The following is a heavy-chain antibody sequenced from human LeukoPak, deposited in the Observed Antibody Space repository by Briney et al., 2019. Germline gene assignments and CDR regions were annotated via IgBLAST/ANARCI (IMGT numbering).Heavy chain of an antibody. CDR1: GYTFIADY. D-gene: IGHD2-15*01. V-gene: IGHV1-2*02. CDR3: ARYQDIVSTPGPISDPNWFDP. J-gene: IGHJ5*02. Sequence: ASVKVSCKASGYTFIADYMHWVRQAPGQGREWMGWINPNSGGTNYAQKFQGRVTMTRDTSISTAYMNTSKLRSDDTAAYYTARYQDIVSTPGPISDPNWFDPWGQGTLVTVSS. CDR2: INPNSGGT.